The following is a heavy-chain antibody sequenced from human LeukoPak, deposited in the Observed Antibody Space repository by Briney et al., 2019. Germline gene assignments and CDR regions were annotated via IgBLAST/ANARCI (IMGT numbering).Heavy chain of an antibody. CDR2: IIPIFGTA. Sequence: ASVKVSCKASGGTFSSYAISWVRQAPGQGLEWMGGIIPIFGTANYAQKFQGRVTITADESTSTAYVELSSLRSEDTAVYYCASSFYSSSWTNYYYYGMDVWGQGTTVTVSS. V-gene: IGHV1-69*13. CDR1: GGTFSSYA. D-gene: IGHD6-13*01. J-gene: IGHJ6*02. CDR3: ASSFYSSSWTNYYYYGMDV.